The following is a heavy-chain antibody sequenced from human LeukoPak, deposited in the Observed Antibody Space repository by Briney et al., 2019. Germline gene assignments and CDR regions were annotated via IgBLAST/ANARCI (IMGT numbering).Heavy chain of an antibody. J-gene: IGHJ4*02. CDR1: GYTVTIYY. CDR3: ARDRWDDSGRYSESSVIWFDY. D-gene: IGHD1-26*01. Sequence: ASVTLSFTASGYTVTIYYMHWERQAPGQGLEWRGIINPSGGSTSYAQKFQARVTMTRDMSTSTAYMELSSLRSEEMAVYYCARDRWDDSGRYSESSVIWFDYWGQGTLVTVSS. CDR2: INPSGGST. V-gene: IGHV1-46*01.